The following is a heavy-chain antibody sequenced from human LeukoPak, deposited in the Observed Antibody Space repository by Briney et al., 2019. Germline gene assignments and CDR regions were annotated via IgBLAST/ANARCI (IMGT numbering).Heavy chain of an antibody. J-gene: IGHJ4*02. D-gene: IGHD4-11*01. CDR3: ARATVADLDY. CDR1: GGTFTSYA. V-gene: IGHV1-69*13. CDR2: IIPIFGTA. Sequence: ASVNVSSKASGGTFTSYAITWVRQSPGPRLEWMGGIIPIFGTANYAQKFQGRVTITADESTSTAYMELRSLRSEDRVVYYCARATVADLDYWGQGTLVTVSS.